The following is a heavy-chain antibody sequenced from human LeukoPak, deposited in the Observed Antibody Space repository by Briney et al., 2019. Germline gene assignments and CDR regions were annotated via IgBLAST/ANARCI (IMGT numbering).Heavy chain of an antibody. J-gene: IGHJ4*02. D-gene: IGHD5/OR15-5a*01. CDR2: ISYSGST. Sequence: PSETLSLTCTVSGGSIRSSPHYWGWIRQPPGKGLEWIGSISYSGSTYYNPSLKSRVTISVDTSKNQFSLKLTSVTAADTAVYYCARHRSSVYDLAGWGQGTLDTVSS. CDR3: ARHRSSVYDLAG. CDR1: GGSIRSSPHY. V-gene: IGHV4-39*01.